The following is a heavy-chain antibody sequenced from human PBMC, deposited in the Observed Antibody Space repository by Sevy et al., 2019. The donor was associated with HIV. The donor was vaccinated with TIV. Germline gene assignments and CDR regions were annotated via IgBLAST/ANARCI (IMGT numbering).Heavy chain of an antibody. D-gene: IGHD5-12*01. V-gene: IGHV3-21*01. CDR2: ISSSSSYI. CDR3: GGDHIVATGRAIDV. J-gene: IGHJ6*02. CDR1: GFTFSSYS. Sequence: GGSLRLSCAVSGFTFSSYSMNWVRQVPGKGLEWVSSISSSSSYIYYADSVKGRFTISRDNAKNSLYLQMNSLRAEDTAGYYCGGDHIVATGRAIDVWGQGTTVTVSS.